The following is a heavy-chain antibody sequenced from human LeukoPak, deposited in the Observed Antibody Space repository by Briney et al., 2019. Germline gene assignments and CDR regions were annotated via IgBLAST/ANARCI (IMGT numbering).Heavy chain of an antibody. CDR2: IWYDGSNK. CDR1: GFTFSSYG. CDR3: ARDQGYCSSTSCYVRYYYYYGMDV. D-gene: IGHD2-2*01. Sequence: PGGSLRLSCAASGFTFSSYGMHWVCQAPGKGLEWVAVIWYDGSNKYYAGSVKGRFTISRDNSKNTLYLQMNSLRAEDTAVYYCARDQGYCSSTSCYVRYYYYYGMDVWGKGTTVTVSS. V-gene: IGHV3-33*01. J-gene: IGHJ6*04.